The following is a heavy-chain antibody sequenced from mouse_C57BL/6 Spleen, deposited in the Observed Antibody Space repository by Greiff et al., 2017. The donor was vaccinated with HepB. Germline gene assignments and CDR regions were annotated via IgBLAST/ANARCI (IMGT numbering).Heavy chain of an antibody. V-gene: IGHV1-82*01. CDR2: IYPGDGDT. J-gene: IGHJ3*01. Sequence: VQLQQSGPELVKPGASVKISCKASGYAFSSSWMNWVKQRPGKGLEWIGRIYPGDGDTNYNGKFKGKATLTADKSSSTAYMQLSSLTSEDSAVYFCARGYDYDLAWFAYWGQGTLVTVSA. CDR3: ARGYDYDLAWFAY. D-gene: IGHD2-4*01. CDR1: GYAFSSSW.